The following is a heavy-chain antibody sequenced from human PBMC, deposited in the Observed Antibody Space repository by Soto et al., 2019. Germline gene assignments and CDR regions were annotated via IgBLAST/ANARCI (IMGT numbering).Heavy chain of an antibody. CDR1: GYTHTELS. J-gene: IGHJ5*02. CDR2: FDPEDGET. Sequence: ALVKVSCKVSGYTHTELSRHWVRQTPRKGLEWMGGFDPEDGETIYAQKFQGRVTMTEDTSTDTAYMELSSLRSEDTAVYYCATVRIEAAAGNIGWFDPWGQGTLVTVSS. D-gene: IGHD6-13*01. CDR3: ATVRIEAAAGNIGWFDP. V-gene: IGHV1-24*01.